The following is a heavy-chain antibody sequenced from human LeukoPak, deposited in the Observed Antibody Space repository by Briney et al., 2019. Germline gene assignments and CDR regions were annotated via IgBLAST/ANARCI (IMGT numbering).Heavy chain of an antibody. V-gene: IGHV3-23*01. J-gene: IGHJ4*02. D-gene: IGHD3-9*01. Sequence: RWSLTLSCVASGFSFNSYGMRWVRQAAGKGLDGVSYISGSGGSTYYEDSVKGRFTISRDNSKNTLYLQMNSLRAWGTAGYFCAKYPGLRSCGWVLPSFDYWGQGPLVTVPS. CDR3: AKYPGLRSCGWVLPSFDY. CDR2: ISGSGGST. CDR1: GFSFNSYG.